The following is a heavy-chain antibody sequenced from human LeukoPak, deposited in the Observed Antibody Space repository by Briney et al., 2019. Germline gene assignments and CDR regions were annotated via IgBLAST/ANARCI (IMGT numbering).Heavy chain of an antibody. CDR3: AKEEVWFGEPHPDAFDI. V-gene: IGHV3-21*04. CDR1: GFTFSSYS. Sequence: PGGSLRLSCAASGFTFSSYSMNWVRQAPGKGLEWVSSISSSSSYIYYADSVKGRFTISRDNSKNTLYLQMNSLRAEDTAVYYCAKEEVWFGEPHPDAFDIWGQGTMVTVSS. J-gene: IGHJ3*02. D-gene: IGHD3-10*01. CDR2: ISSSSSYI.